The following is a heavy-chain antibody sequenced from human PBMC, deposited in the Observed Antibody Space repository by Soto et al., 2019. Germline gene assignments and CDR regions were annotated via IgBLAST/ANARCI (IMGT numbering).Heavy chain of an antibody. Sequence: PQETLRLTCTVSGGSIRRYYWSWIRQPPGKGLEWIGYIFYSGSTNYNPSLKSRVTISVDTSKNQFSLKLSSVTAADTAVYYCARVDTAMVIDYWGQGTLVTVST. CDR3: ARVDTAMVIDY. D-gene: IGHD5-18*01. CDR2: IFYSGST. J-gene: IGHJ4*02. V-gene: IGHV4-59*01. CDR1: GGSIRRYY.